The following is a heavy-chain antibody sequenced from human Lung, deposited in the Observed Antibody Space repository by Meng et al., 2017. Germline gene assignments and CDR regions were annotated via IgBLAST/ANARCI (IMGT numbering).Heavy chain of an antibody. CDR1: GYTFIDAY. Sequence: QGQRVRSGAEVKTPGASVKLSCRASGYTFIDAYVHWVRQAPGQGLEWMGRIIPSSGDANSAQKFLGRVTLTWDTSISTAYMELSSLRSDDTAIYYCARDGGNYDFDYWGQGTLVTVSS. D-gene: IGHD1-7*01. CDR2: IIPSSGDA. CDR3: ARDGGNYDFDY. V-gene: IGHV1-2*06. J-gene: IGHJ4*02.